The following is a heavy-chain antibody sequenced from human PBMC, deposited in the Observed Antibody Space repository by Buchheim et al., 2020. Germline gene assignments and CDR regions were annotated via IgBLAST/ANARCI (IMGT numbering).Heavy chain of an antibody. CDR3: ARFPLGGYCSGGSCSSSY. Sequence: EVQLVESGGGLVQPGGSLRLSCAASGFTVSSNYMSWVRQAPGKGLEWVSVIYSGGSTYYADSVKGRFTISRDNSKHTLYLQMNSLRAEDTAVYYCARFPLGGYCSGGSCSSSYWGQGTL. J-gene: IGHJ4*02. CDR2: IYSGGST. CDR1: GFTVSSNY. V-gene: IGHV3-66*02. D-gene: IGHD2-15*01.